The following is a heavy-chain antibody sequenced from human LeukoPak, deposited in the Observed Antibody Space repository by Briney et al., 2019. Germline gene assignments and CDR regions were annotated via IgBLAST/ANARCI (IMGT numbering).Heavy chain of an antibody. CDR2: IWYDGSNK. CDR3: ARWGDGKRFDY. V-gene: IGHV3-33*01. CDR1: GFTFSSHG. Sequence: PGGSLRLSCAASGFTFSSHGMNWVQQAPGKGLEWVAVIWYDGSNKYYADSVKGRFTISRDNSKNTLYLQMNSLRDEDTAMYYCARWGDGKRFDYWGQGTLVTVSS. D-gene: IGHD2-21*02. J-gene: IGHJ4*02.